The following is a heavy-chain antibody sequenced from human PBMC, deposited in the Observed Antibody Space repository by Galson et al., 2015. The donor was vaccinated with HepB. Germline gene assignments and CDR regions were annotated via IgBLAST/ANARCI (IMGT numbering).Heavy chain of an antibody. J-gene: IGHJ4*02. CDR3: ARTYYYDSSGYYYNDY. Sequence: SLRLSCAASGFTFSSYSMNWVRQAPGKGLEWVSYISSSSSTIYYADSVKGRFTISRDNAKNSLYLQMNSLRAEDTAVYYCARTYYYDSSGYYYNDYWGQGTLVTVSS. CDR2: ISSSSSTI. V-gene: IGHV3-48*04. D-gene: IGHD3-22*01. CDR1: GFTFSSYS.